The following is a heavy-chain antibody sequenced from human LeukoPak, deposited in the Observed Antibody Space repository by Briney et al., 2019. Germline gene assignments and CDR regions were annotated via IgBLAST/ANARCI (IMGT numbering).Heavy chain of an antibody. CDR1: GGSISSSSYY. Sequence: PSETLSLTCTVSGGSISSSSYYWGWIRQPPGKGLEWIVSIYYSGSTYYNPSLRSRVTISVDTSKNQFSLKLSSVTAADTAVYYCARHSDYVWGSYPSSAFDIWGQGTMVTVSS. V-gene: IGHV4-39*01. J-gene: IGHJ3*02. CDR3: ARHSDYVWGSYPSSAFDI. D-gene: IGHD3-16*02. CDR2: IYYSGST.